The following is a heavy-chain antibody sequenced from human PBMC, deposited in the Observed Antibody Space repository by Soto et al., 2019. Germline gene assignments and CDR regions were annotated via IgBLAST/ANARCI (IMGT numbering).Heavy chain of an antibody. D-gene: IGHD2-2*01. V-gene: IGHV4-30-2*01. Sequence: QLQLQESGSGLVKPSQTLSLTCTVSGGSINSGGYSWIWIRQPPGKGLEWIGYIYHTGNTFYNPSLQSRVTLSVDQSKNQCSLTLGSVTAADTAMYYCARVERTLSTPFAYSMDVWGPGTTVTVSS. CDR1: GGSINSGGYS. J-gene: IGHJ6*02. CDR3: ARVERTLSTPFAYSMDV. CDR2: IYHTGNT.